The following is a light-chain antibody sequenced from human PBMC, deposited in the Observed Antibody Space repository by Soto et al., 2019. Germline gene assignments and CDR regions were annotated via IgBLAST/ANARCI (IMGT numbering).Light chain of an antibody. Sequence: DIQMTQSPSTMSASVGDRVTITCRASQNINKWLAWYQQKSGKAPKLLIAKASTLESGVPSRFSGSESGTDFTLIISSLQPDDFSTYFCQQYDTYSWTFGQGTTLEL. CDR3: QQYDTYSWT. J-gene: IGKJ1*01. V-gene: IGKV1-5*03. CDR1: QNINKW. CDR2: KAS.